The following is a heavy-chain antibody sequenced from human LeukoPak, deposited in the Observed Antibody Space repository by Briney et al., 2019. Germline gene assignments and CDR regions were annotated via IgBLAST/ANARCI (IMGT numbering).Heavy chain of an antibody. CDR2: IRGSGETT. D-gene: IGHD3/OR15-3a*01. V-gene: IGHV3-23*01. CDR3: AKDLSSGTGRGFDY. J-gene: IGHJ4*02. Sequence: GSLRLSCVASGFPFSAYAMSWVRQAPGKGLEWVSGIRGSGETTYYAESVKSRFTIQRDNSKNTLYLQMNSLRAEDTALYYCAKDLSSGTGRGFDYWGQGTLVTVSS. CDR1: GFPFSAYA.